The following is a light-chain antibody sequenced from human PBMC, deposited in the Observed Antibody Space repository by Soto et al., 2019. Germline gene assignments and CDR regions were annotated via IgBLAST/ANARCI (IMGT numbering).Light chain of an antibody. Sequence: EVVLTQSTATLSLSPGERATLSCRASESIGNYLAWYQQKLGQAPKLLIYDSSHRAIGIPGRFSGDGSGTDFTPTISSLEPEDFAVYYCQWRSDWPPRLTFGGGTKVEIK. CDR2: DSS. V-gene: IGKV3-11*01. J-gene: IGKJ4*01. CDR1: ESIGNY. CDR3: QWRSDWPPRLT.